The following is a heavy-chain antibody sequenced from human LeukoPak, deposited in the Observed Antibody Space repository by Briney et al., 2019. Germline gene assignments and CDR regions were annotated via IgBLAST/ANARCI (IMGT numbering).Heavy chain of an antibody. CDR2: ISGSGGTT. CDR3: ARTPRSCSGSTCYRNYGMDV. D-gene: IGHD2-15*01. Sequence: GGSLRLSCAASGFTFSSYWMSWVRRAPGKGLEWVSTISGSGGTTYYADSVKGRFTISRDNSKNTVYVQMNSLRAEDTAVYYCARTPRSCSGSTCYRNYGMDVWGQGTTVTVSS. CDR1: GFTFSSYW. J-gene: IGHJ6*02. V-gene: IGHV3-23*01.